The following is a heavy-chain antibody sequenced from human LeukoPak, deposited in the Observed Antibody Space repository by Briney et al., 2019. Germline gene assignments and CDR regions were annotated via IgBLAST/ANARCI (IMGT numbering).Heavy chain of an antibody. CDR2: IYYSGST. CDR1: GGSISSGGYY. D-gene: IGHD3-22*01. CDR3: ATYYYDSSGHYFDY. Sequence: PSQTLSLTCTVSGGSISSGGYYWRWIRQHPGKGLEWIGYIYYSGSTYYNPSLKSRVTISVDTSKNQFSLKLSSVTAADTAVYYCATYYYDSSGHYFDYWGQGTLVTVSS. V-gene: IGHV4-31*03. J-gene: IGHJ4*02.